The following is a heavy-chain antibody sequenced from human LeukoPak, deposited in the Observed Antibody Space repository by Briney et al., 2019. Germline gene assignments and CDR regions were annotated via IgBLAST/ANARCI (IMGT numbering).Heavy chain of an antibody. V-gene: IGHV3-30*18. CDR3: AKERVDWRYFDY. CDR2: MSFDGSHT. CDR1: GFTFSSYG. Sequence: GRSLRLSCAASGFTFSSYGMHWVRQAPGKGLEWVAVMSFDGSHTYYADSVKGRFTISRDNSKNTLYLQMNSLRAEDTAVYYCAKERVDWRYFDYWGRGTLVTVSS. D-gene: IGHD3-9*01. J-gene: IGHJ4*02.